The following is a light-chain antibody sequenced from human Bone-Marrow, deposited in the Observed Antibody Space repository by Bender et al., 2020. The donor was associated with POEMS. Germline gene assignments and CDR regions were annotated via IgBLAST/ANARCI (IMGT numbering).Light chain of an antibody. CDR1: SSDIGSYNL. CDR2: DVS. Sequence: QSALTQPASVSGSPGQSVTIACTGTSSDIGSYNLVTWYQQHPGKAPKIIIYDVSRRPSGVPDRFSGSKSGNTASLTISGLQAEDEADYYCCSYAGSYVFGTGTKVTVL. CDR3: CSYAGSYV. J-gene: IGLJ1*01. V-gene: IGLV2-11*01.